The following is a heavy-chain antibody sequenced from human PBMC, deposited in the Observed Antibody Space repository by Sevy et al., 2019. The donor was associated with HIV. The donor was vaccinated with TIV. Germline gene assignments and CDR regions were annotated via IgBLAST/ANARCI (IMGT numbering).Heavy chain of an antibody. J-gene: IGHJ4*02. D-gene: IGHD6-13*01. CDR3: AGEEAAAGPLSFDY. CDR1: GGTFSSYA. Sequence: ASVKVSCKASGGTFSSYAISWVRQAPGQGLEWMGGIIPIFGTANYAQKFQGRVTITADESTSTAYMELSRLRSEDTAVYYCAGEEAAAGPLSFDYWGQGTLVTVSS. CDR2: IIPIFGTA. V-gene: IGHV1-69*13.